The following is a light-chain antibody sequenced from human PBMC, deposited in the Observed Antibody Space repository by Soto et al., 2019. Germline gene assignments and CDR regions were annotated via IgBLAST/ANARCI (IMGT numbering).Light chain of an antibody. J-gene: IGKJ1*01. CDR2: GAS. CDR3: RQYNNLPPWP. Sequence: NVLTQSPCTLSLSPGERAIPSYRPIQTITSNYLAWYQQRPGQAPRLLIRGASTRATGVSARFSGSGSGTEFTLTISSLQSEDFAIYYCRQYNNLPPWPFGQGTKAAIK. CDR1: QTITSN. V-gene: IGKV3-15*01.